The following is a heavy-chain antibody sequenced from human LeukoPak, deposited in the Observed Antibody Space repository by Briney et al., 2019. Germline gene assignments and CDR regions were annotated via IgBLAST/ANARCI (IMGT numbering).Heavy chain of an antibody. CDR1: GFTFNNYG. V-gene: IGHV3-30*02. CDR3: AKDSAFYYIDV. D-gene: IGHD3-10*01. Sequence: GGSLRLSCASSGFTFNNYGMHWVRQAPGKGLEWVAFIRYNGNNQYYADSVNGRFTISIDNTKNTLYVQVNSRKGDEADVYYCAKDSAFYYIDVWGKGTTVIIYS. J-gene: IGHJ6*03. CDR2: IRYNGNNQ.